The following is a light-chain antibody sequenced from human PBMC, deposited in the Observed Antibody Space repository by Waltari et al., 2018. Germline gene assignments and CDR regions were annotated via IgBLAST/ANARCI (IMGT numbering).Light chain of an antibody. CDR1: QNINGY. CDR2: AAS. J-gene: IGKJ3*01. CDR3: QQSFRMPHT. Sequence: DVQMTQSPSSLSASVGDTVTITCRPSQNINGYLNLYQHTPGKAPQLLMYAASTLQGGVPSRFSGGRSETDFTLTISSLQPDDVAVYYCQQSFRMPHTFGPGTKVG. V-gene: IGKV1-39*01.